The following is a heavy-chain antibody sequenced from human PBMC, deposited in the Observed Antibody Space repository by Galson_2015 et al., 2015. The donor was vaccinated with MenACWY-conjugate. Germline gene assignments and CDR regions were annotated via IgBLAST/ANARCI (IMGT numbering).Heavy chain of an antibody. CDR3: SRPPPGGRRMDF. V-gene: IGHV5-51*01. D-gene: IGHD2-15*01. Sequence: QSGASVTNPGEYLAISCKACGCNFLAHWLGWVRQVHGNGRKWVGFISFIDCKTSNSEAYEGRVTISAANSITTAYLQWYSLQASDAAMYVCSRPPPGGRRMDFWGQGTPVTVSS. CDR2: ISFIDCKT. CDR1: GCNFLAHW. J-gene: IGHJ4*02.